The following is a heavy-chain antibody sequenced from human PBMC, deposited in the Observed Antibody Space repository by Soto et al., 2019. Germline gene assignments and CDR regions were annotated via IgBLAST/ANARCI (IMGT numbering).Heavy chain of an antibody. CDR2: ISSSSSYI. Sequence: GGSLRLSCAASGFTFSSYSMNWVRQAPGKGLEWVSSISSSSSYIYYADSVKGRFTISRDNAKNSLYLQMNSLRAEDTAVYYCARAFNPLPVPDAFDIWGQGTMVTVSS. CDR3: ARAFNPLPVPDAFDI. J-gene: IGHJ3*02. CDR1: GFTFSSYS. V-gene: IGHV3-21*01.